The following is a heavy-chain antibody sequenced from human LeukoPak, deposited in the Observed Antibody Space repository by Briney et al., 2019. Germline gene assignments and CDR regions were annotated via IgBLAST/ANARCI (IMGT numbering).Heavy chain of an antibody. CDR2: INSDGSST. CDR1: GFTFSSYW. J-gene: IGHJ3*02. V-gene: IGHV3-74*01. Sequence: PGGSLRLSCAASGFTFSSYWMHWVSQAPGKGLVWVSRINSDGSSTSYADSVKGRFTISRDNAKNTLYLQMNSLTAEDTAVYYCARIAYDSNGLFWGPVVPQSKPSDPFDIWGPGTVVIVSS. CDR3: ARIAYDSNGLFWGPVVPQSKPSDPFDI. D-gene: IGHD3-22*01.